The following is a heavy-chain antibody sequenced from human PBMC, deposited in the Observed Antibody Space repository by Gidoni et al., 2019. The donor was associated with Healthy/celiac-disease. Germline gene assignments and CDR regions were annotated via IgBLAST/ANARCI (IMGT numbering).Heavy chain of an antibody. V-gene: IGHV4-61*01. D-gene: IGHD6-19*01. J-gene: IGHJ4*02. CDR1: GGSVSSGSYY. CDR2: IYYSGST. CDR3: ARDRSSGWYGSNY. Sequence: QVQLQESGPGLVKPSETLSLTCTVSGGSVSSGSYYWSWIRQPPGKGLEWIGYIYYSGSTNYNPSLKSRVTISVDTSKNQFSLKLSSVTAADTAVYYCARDRSSGWYGSNYWGQGTLVTVSS.